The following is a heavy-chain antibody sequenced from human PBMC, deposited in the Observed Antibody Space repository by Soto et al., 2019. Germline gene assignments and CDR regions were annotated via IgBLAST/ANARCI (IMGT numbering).Heavy chain of an antibody. V-gene: IGHV1-18*01. CDR3: ARDTRKELWAEGLNAMDV. D-gene: IGHD3-16*01. CDR1: AYSYTCYG. Sequence: QVQLVQSGPEVKKPGASVNVSCKASAYSYTCYGISWVRQAPGQGLEWMGWISAYNGQTNYAQKFRGRVTFTTDASTSTAFMQLRSLRSDDTAMYYCARDTRKELWAEGLNAMDVWGQGTTVTV. CDR2: ISAYNGQT. J-gene: IGHJ6*02.